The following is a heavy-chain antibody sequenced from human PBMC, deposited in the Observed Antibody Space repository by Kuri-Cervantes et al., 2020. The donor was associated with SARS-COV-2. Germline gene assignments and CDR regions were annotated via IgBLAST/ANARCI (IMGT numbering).Heavy chain of an antibody. V-gene: IGHV3-23*01. Sequence: GGSLRLSCAASGFTFSSYAMSWVRQAPGKGLEWVSAISGSGGSTYYADSVKGRFTISRDNSKNTLYLQMSSLRAEDTAVYYCAKMEGGFLEWTWIDYWGQGTLVTVSS. J-gene: IGHJ4*02. CDR3: AKMEGGFLEWTWIDY. D-gene: IGHD3-3*01. CDR2: ISGSGGST. CDR1: GFTFSSYA.